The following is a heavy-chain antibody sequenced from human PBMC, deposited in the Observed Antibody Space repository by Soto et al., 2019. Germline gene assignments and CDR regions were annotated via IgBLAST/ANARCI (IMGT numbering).Heavy chain of an antibody. J-gene: IGHJ4*02. V-gene: IGHV3-23*01. D-gene: IGHD1-7*01. CDR1: GFTFSNYG. CDR3: AKLTGTAFY. CDR2: ISGSGGST. Sequence: EVQLLESGGGLVQPGGSLRLSCPASGFTFSNYGMSGVRQAPGQGLEWVSGISGSGGSTYYADSVKGRFTISRDNSKNTLYLQMNSLRAEDTAVYYCAKLTGTAFYWGQGTLVTVSS.